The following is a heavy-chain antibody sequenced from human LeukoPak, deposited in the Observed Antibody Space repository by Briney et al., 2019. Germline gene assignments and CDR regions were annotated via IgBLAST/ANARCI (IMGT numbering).Heavy chain of an antibody. CDR1: GFTFSDYY. Sequence: GGSLRHSCAASGFTFSDYYMSWIRQAPGKGLEWVSYISSSGSTIYYADSVKGRFTISRDNAKNSLYLQMNSLRAEDTAVYYCARASFRWGTAVAGTREAFGYWGQGTLVTVSS. CDR3: ARASFRWGTAVAGTREAFGY. J-gene: IGHJ4*02. D-gene: IGHD6-19*01. CDR2: ISSSGSTI. V-gene: IGHV3-11*01.